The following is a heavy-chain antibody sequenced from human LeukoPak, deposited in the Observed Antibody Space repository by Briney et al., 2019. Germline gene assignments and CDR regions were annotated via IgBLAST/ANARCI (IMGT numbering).Heavy chain of an antibody. J-gene: IGHJ4*02. CDR1: GFTFSNAW. D-gene: IGHD4-11*01. CDR3: AKGPYTFDY. V-gene: IGHV3-23*01. CDR2: ISGSGGST. Sequence: PGGSLRLSCATSGFTFSNAWMNWVRQAPGKGLEWVSAISGSGGSTYYADSVKGRFTISRDNSKNTLYLQMNSLRAEDTAVYYCAKGPYTFDYWGQGTLVTVSS.